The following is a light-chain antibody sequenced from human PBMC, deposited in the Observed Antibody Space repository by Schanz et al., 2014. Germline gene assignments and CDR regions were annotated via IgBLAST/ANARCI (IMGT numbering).Light chain of an antibody. CDR3: QQPGS. CDR1: EDIRTY. J-gene: IGKJ4*01. V-gene: IGKV1-9*01. CDR2: SAS. Sequence: SQLTQSPSSLSASVGDIVTITCRASEDIRTYLAWYQQKPGKAPRLLIYSASTLQSGVPSRFSGSGSGTDFSLIINSLQPEDFATYFCQQPGSFGGGTKVEI.